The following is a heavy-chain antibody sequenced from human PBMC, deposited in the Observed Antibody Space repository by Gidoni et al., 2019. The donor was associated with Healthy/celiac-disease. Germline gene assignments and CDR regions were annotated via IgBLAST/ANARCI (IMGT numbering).Heavy chain of an antibody. J-gene: IGHJ4*02. V-gene: IGHV4-34*01. Sequence: QVQLQQWGAGLLKPSETLSLTCAVYGGSFSGYYWSWIRQPPGKGLEWIGEINHSGSTNYNPSLKSRVTISVDTSKNQFSLKLSSVTAADTAVYYCAREGREAHYFDYWGQVTLVTVSS. CDR2: INHSGST. D-gene: IGHD3-10*01. CDR3: AREGREAHYFDY. CDR1: GGSFSGYY.